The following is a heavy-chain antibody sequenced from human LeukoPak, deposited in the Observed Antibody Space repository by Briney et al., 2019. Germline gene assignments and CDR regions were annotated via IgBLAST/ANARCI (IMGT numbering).Heavy chain of an antibody. CDR3: ARANYDSSGYRRYYNYYGMDV. CDR1: GFTFSTYW. V-gene: IGHV3-74*01. CDR2: ITSDGSST. J-gene: IGHJ6*01. D-gene: IGHD3-22*01. Sequence: GGSLRLSCAASGFTFSTYWMNWVRQAPGKGLVWVSRITSDGSSTSSADSVKGRFTISRDNAKNTLYLQMNSLRAEDTAVYYCARANYDSSGYRRYYNYYGMDVWGQGTTVTVSS.